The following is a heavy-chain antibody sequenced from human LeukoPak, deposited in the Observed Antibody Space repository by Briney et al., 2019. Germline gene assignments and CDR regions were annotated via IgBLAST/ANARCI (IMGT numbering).Heavy chain of an antibody. CDR3: ARGASPYYYYGKDV. V-gene: IGHV3-7*03. CDR2: IKQDGSEK. D-gene: IGHD1-26*01. J-gene: IGHJ6*02. Sequence: GGSLRLSCAASGFTFSSYWMSWVRQAPGKGPEWVANIKQDGSEKYYVDSVKGRFTISRDNAKNSLYLQMNSLRAEDTAVYYCARGASPYYYYGKDVWGQGTTVTVSS. CDR1: GFTFSSYW.